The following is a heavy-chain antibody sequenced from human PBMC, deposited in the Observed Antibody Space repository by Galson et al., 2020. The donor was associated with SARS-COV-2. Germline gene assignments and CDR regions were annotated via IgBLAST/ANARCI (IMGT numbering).Heavy chain of an antibody. D-gene: IGHD6-19*01. CDR1: GSRFSNYP. V-gene: IGHV3-23*01. J-gene: IGHJ4*02. CDR2: ISAGGRP. Sequence: GESLKISCAASGSRFSNYPMTWVRQTPGKRLEWVSSISAGGRPDYADSVKGRFTISRDNSKNTVYLQMNSLRAEDTAIYYCAKLAVAGVFDAWGQGTLVTVSS. CDR3: AKLAVAGVFDA.